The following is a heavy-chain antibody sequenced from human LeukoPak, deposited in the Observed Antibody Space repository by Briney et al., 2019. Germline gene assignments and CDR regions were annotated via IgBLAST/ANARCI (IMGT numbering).Heavy chain of an antibody. Sequence: SQTLSLTCAISGDSVPSNSAAWYWIRQSPSGGLEWLGRTYYRSKWYYDYAASVKSRITVNPDSSKNQFSLQLNSVTPEDTAVYYCAREGEMGMAGGLDYWGQGTLVTVSS. CDR1: GDSVPSNSAA. CDR2: TYYRSKWYY. D-gene: IGHD3-16*01. J-gene: IGHJ4*02. CDR3: AREGEMGMAGGLDY. V-gene: IGHV6-1*01.